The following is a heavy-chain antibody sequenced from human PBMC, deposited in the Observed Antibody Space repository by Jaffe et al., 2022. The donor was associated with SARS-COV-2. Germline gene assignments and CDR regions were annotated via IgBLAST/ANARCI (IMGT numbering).Heavy chain of an antibody. CDR3: AKDLSARGGYIHYFDS. D-gene: IGHD2-2*02. J-gene: IGHJ4*02. CDR2: IGRNDDYT. CDR1: GFTFSAYG. Sequence: DVQVLESGGGLVQPGGSLRLSCAASGFTFSAYGMNWVRQAPGKGLEWVSTIGRNDDYTWYADSVRGRFTTSRDNSKNTLFLQMDSLTSEDTAVYFCAKDLSARGGYIHYFDSWGQGTLVTVSS. V-gene: IGHV3-23*01.